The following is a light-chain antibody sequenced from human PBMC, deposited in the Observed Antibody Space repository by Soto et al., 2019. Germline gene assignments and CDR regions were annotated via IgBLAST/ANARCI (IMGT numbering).Light chain of an antibody. J-gene: IGLJ1*01. CDR3: AAWDDSRNGHYV. Sequence: QSALTQPPSASGAPGQRVTISCSGSTSNIGRNTVNWYQQLPGTPPKLLIYSTKDRASGVPDRFSGSKSGTSASLEISGVQSGDEAYYYCAAWDDSRNGHYVFGTGTKLTVL. CDR2: STK. CDR1: TSNIGRNT. V-gene: IGLV1-44*01.